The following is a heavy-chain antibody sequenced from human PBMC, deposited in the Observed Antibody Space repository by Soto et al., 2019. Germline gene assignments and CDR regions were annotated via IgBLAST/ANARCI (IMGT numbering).Heavy chain of an antibody. D-gene: IGHD2-8*01. CDR2: ISGSGGST. CDR1: GFTFSSYA. J-gene: IGHJ4*02. CDR3: AKTSLDIVLMVYATYYFDY. V-gene: IGHV3-23*01. Sequence: EVQLLESGGGLVQPGGSLRLSCAASGFTFSSYAMSWVRQAPGKGLEWVSAISGSGGSTYYADSAKGRFTISRDNSKNTLYLQMNSLRAEDTAVYYCAKTSLDIVLMVYATYYFDYWGQGTLVTVSS.